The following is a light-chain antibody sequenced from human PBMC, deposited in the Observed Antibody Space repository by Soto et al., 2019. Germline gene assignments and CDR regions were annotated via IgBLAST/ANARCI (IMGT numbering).Light chain of an antibody. CDR3: QQRSNWPG. CDR1: QSVSSY. CDR2: EAS. J-gene: IGKJ2*03. V-gene: IGKV3-11*01. Sequence: EIVLTQSPATLSLSPGERATLSCRASQSVSSYLAWYQQKPGQAPRLLIYEASNRATGIPARFSGSGSGTDFTLTISSLEPEDFAVYYCQQRSNWPGFGQGTKLE.